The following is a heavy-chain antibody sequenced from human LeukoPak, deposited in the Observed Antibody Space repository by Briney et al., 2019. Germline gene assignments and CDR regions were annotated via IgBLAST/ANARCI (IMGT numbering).Heavy chain of an antibody. Sequence: SETLSLTCTVSGGSISSSSYYWGWIRQPPGKGLEWIGSIYYSGSTYHNPSLKSRVTISVDTSKNQFSLKLSSVTAADTAVYYCARMLPFGGYSYGYRSWWFDPWGQGTLVTVSS. CDR1: GGSISSSSYY. CDR3: ARMLPFGGYSYGYRSWWFDP. CDR2: IYYSGST. J-gene: IGHJ5*02. V-gene: IGHV4-39*07. D-gene: IGHD5-18*01.